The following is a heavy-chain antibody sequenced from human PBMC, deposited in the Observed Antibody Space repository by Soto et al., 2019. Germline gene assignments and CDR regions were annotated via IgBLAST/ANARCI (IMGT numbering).Heavy chain of an antibody. CDR2: INPSGGST. CDR1: GYTFTSYY. V-gene: IGHV1-46*01. J-gene: IGHJ5*02. CDR3: ARVGCGGSCYPNPGWFDP. Sequence: ASVKVSCKASGYTFTSYYMHWVRQAPGQGLEWMGIINPSGGSTSYAQKFQGRVTITADKSTSTAYMELRSLRSDDTAVYYCARVGCGGSCYPNPGWFDPWGQGTLVTVSS. D-gene: IGHD2-15*01.